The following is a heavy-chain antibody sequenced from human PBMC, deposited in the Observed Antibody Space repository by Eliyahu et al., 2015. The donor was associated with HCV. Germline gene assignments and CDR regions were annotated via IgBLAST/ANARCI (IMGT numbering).Heavy chain of an antibody. CDR3: ASGGGGIAVAGTGGWFDP. J-gene: IGHJ5*02. V-gene: IGHV4-59*01. D-gene: IGHD6-19*01. CDR1: GGSITTYY. CDR2: IHYSGST. Sequence: QVQLQESGPGLVKPSETLSLTCTVSGGSITTYYWSWIRPPPGKGLGWIGYIHYSGSTNYNPSLKSRVTISLDTSKNQFSLNLTSVTAADTAVYYCASGGGGIAVAGTGGWFDPWGQGTLVTVSS.